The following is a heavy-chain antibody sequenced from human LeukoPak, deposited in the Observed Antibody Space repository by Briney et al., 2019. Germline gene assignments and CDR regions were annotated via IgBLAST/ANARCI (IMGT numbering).Heavy chain of an antibody. Sequence: NTSETLSLTCTVSGGSISSISYYWGWIRQPPGKGLEWIGSIYYSGSTYYNPSLKSRVTISEDTSKNQYSLRLSSVTAADTAVYYCARLVSYDVLTENFYKYYMDVWGKGTTVTVSS. CDR1: GGSISSISYY. J-gene: IGHJ6*03. D-gene: IGHD3-9*01. CDR3: ARLVSYDVLTENFYKYYMDV. CDR2: IYYSGST. V-gene: IGHV4-39*01.